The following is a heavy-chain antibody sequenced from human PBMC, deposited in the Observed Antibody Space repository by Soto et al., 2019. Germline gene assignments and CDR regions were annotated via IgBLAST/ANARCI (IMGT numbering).Heavy chain of an antibody. CDR3: ARGVTGSYFYYYDY. J-gene: IGHJ4*02. CDR1: GGSISSGGYP. V-gene: IGHV4-30-2*01. Sequence: SETLSLTCAVSGGSISSGGYPWSWIRQPPGKGLEWIGYIYHSGSTYYNPSLKSRVTISVDRSKNQFSLKLSSVTAADTAVYYCARGVTGSYFYYYDYWGQGTLVTAPQ. D-gene: IGHD1-26*01. CDR2: IYHSGST.